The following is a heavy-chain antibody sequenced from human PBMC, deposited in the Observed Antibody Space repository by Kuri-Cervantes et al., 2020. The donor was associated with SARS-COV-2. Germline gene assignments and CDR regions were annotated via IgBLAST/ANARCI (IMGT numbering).Heavy chain of an antibody. D-gene: IGHD2-15*01. J-gene: IGHJ4*02. Sequence: ASVKVSCKASGYTFTNYGISWVRQAPGQGPEWMGWINGYNDNTKYAQELQGRVTMTTDTSTSTAYMELRSLRSDDTAVYYCARGIVVVVAAMGYFDYWGQGTLVTVSS. CDR2: INGYNDNT. CDR3: ARGIVVVVAAMGYFDY. CDR1: GYTFTNYG. V-gene: IGHV1-18*04.